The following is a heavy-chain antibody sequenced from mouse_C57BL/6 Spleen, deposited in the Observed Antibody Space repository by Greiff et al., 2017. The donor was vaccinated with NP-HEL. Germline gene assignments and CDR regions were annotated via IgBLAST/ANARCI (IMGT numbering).Heavy chain of an antibody. CDR2: IRNKANGYTT. CDR1: GFTFTDYY. D-gene: IGHD2-4*01. Sequence: EVQRVESGGGLVQPGGSLSLSCAASGFTFTDYYMSWVRQPPGKALEWLGFIRNKANGYTTEYSASVKGRFTISRDNSQSILYLQMNALRAEDSATYYCARYDDYDDEYYAMDYWGQGTSVTVSS. V-gene: IGHV7-3*01. CDR3: ARYDDYDDEYYAMDY. J-gene: IGHJ4*01.